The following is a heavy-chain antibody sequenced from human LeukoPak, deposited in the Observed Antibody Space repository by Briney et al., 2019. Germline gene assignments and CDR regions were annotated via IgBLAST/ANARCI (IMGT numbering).Heavy chain of an antibody. CDR2: ISNSGGSS. CDR1: GFTSSSYS. D-gene: IGHD2-2*01. Sequence: GGSLRLSCAASGFTSSSYSMNWVRKAPGKGLEWVSTISNSGGSSYYAGSVKGRFTISRDNSKNTLYLQVNSLRAEDTAVYYCAKGPVPAAQPYYFDYWGQGTLVTVSS. V-gene: IGHV3-23*01. CDR3: AKGPVPAAQPYYFDY. J-gene: IGHJ4*02.